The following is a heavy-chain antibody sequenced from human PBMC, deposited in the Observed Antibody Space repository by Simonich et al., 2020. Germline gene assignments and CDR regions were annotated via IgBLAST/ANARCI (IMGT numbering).Heavy chain of an antibody. CDR3: ARASRGTWWYYYFDY. CDR1: GYTFTSYG. Sequence: QVQLVQSGAEVKKPGASVKVSCKASGYTFTSYGISWVRQAPGQGLEWMGWISAYTENTNDAQKLQGRGTMTTDTSTSTAYMELRSLRSDDTAVYYCARASRGTWWYYYFDYWGQGTLVTVSS. J-gene: IGHJ4*02. D-gene: IGHD2-15*01. CDR2: ISAYTENT. V-gene: IGHV1-18*01.